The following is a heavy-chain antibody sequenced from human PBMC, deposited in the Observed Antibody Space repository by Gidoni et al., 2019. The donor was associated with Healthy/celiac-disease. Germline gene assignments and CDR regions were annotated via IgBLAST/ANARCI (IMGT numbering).Heavy chain of an antibody. CDR2: ISYDGSNK. D-gene: IGHD6-6*01. CDR1: GFTFSSYG. V-gene: IGHV3-30*18. Sequence: VQLVESGGGVVQPGRSLRLSCAASGFTFSSYGMHWVRQAPGKGLEWVAVISYDGSNKYYADSVKGRFTISRDNSKNTLYLQMNSLRAEDTAVYYCAKGGTRTYSSSIDYWGQGTLVTVSS. J-gene: IGHJ4*02. CDR3: AKGGTRTYSSSIDY.